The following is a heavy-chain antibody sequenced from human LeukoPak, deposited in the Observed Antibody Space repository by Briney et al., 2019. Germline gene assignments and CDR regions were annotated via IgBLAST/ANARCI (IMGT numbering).Heavy chain of an antibody. Sequence: SGGSLRLSCAGSGFTFSIHAMSWVRQAPGKGLEWVSTISGGDTYYADSVKGRFTISRDDSQSTVHLQMNSLKTEDTAVYYCIRGGTLDPSDYWGQGTLVTVSS. J-gene: IGHJ4*02. D-gene: IGHD3-16*01. CDR1: GFTFSIHA. V-gene: IGHV3-23*01. CDR2: ISGGDT. CDR3: IRGGTLDPSDY.